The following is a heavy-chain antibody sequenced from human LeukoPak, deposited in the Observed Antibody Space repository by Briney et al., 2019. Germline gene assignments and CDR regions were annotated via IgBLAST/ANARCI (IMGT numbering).Heavy chain of an antibody. J-gene: IGHJ4*02. CDR2: IYSSGSN. CDR3: ARDSSAWSFDY. CDR1: GGSISSYS. D-gene: IGHD6-19*01. V-gene: IGHV4-4*07. Sequence: SETLSLTCSVPGGSISSYSWSWIRQPAGEGLEWIGRIYSSGSNSYSPSLKGRVAMSADTSKNQFSLMLSSVTAADTAVYYCARDSSAWSFDYWGQGALVTVSS.